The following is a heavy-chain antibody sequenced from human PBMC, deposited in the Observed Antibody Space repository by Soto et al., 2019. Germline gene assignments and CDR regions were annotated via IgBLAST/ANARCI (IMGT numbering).Heavy chain of an antibody. D-gene: IGHD4-4*01. J-gene: IGHJ4*02. V-gene: IGHV3-74*01. CDR2: IDSDGSST. CDR3: ARPRDYNYFDY. CDR1: GFTFSSYW. Sequence: EAQLVESGGGLVQPGGSLRLSCAASGFTFSSYWMHWVHQAPGKGLVWVSRIDSDGSSTNFADSVKGRFTISRDNAKNTLYLQMNSLRAEDTAVYYCARPRDYNYFDYWGQGTLVTVSS.